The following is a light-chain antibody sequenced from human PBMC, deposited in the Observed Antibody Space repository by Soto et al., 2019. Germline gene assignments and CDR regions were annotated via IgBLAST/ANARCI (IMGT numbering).Light chain of an antibody. CDR3: QQTFSTPPT. CDR1: QSISNS. V-gene: IGKV1-39*01. CDR2: AAS. Sequence: DIHMTQSPSSLSASVGDRVTITCRASQSISNSLNWYQQKPGKAPSLLIYAASSLQSGVPSRFSGSGSGTDFTLTIISLQPEDFATYYCQQTFSTPPTFGQGTNVEIK. J-gene: IGKJ1*01.